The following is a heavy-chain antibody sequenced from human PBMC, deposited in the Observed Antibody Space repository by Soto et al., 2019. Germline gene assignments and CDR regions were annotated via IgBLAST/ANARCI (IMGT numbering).Heavy chain of an antibody. CDR3: AKDKDIVVVPAALGGYFDY. D-gene: IGHD2-2*01. CDR2: ISGSGGST. J-gene: IGHJ4*02. V-gene: IGHV3-23*01. Sequence: GGSLRLSCAASGFTFSSYAMSWVRQAPGKGLEWVSAISGSGGSTYYADSVKGRFTISRDNSKNTLYLQMNSLRAEDTAVYYCAKDKDIVVVPAALGGYFDYWGQGTLVTVPS. CDR1: GFTFSSYA.